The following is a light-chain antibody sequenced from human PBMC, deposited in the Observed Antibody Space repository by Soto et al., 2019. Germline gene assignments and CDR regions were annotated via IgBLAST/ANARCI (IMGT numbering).Light chain of an antibody. CDR3: SSYTTSNTRQIV. CDR2: DVS. J-gene: IGLJ1*01. V-gene: IGLV2-14*03. CDR1: ISDVGGYNY. Sequence: QSVLTQPASVSGSPGQSITISCTGTISDVGGYNYVSWYQHHPGKAPKLIIYDVSNRPSGVSNRFSGSKSGNTASLTISGLQPEDEADYYCSSYTTSNTRQIVFGTGTKLTVL.